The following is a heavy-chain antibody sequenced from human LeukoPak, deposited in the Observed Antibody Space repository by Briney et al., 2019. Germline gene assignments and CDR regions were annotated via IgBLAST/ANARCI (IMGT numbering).Heavy chain of an antibody. V-gene: IGHV5-51*01. CDR3: ARHAVRDGYNRHNDY. J-gene: IGHJ4*02. D-gene: IGHD5-24*01. CDR1: GYSFTSYW. Sequence: GESLKISCKGSGYSFTSYWIGWVRQMPGKGLEWMGIIYPGDSDTRYSPSFQGQVTISVDKSISTAYLQWNSLKASDTAMFYYARHAVRDGYNRHNDYWGQGTLVTVSS. CDR2: IYPGDSDT.